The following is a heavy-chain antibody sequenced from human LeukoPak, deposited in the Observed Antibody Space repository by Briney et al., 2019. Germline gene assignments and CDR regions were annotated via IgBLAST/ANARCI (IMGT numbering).Heavy chain of an antibody. D-gene: IGHD6-19*01. CDR1: GFTFSSYA. J-gene: IGHJ6*02. V-gene: IGHV3-23*01. CDR3: VKASSGWYADYYYYGMDV. CDR2: ISGSGGST. Sequence: GGSLRLSCAASGFTFSSYAMSWVRQAPGKGLEWVSAISGSGGSTYYADSVKGRFTISRDNSKNTLYLQMNSLRAEDTAVYYCVKASSGWYADYYYYGMDVWGQGTTVTVSS.